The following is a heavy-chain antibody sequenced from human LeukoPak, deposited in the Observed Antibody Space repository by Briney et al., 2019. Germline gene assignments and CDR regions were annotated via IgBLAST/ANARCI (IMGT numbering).Heavy chain of an antibody. Sequence: SQNLSLTCTVSGGSVSSGDYYWTWIRQPPGKGPEWIGYIYHTGDTYYNPSLKSRATISVDTAKNQFSLRLSFVTATDTAVYFCAGDQGDYGDYGWFDAWGQGIQVTVSS. D-gene: IGHD4-17*01. V-gene: IGHV4-30-4*01. CDR1: GGSVSSGDYY. CDR2: IYHTGDT. CDR3: AGDQGDYGDYGWFDA. J-gene: IGHJ5*02.